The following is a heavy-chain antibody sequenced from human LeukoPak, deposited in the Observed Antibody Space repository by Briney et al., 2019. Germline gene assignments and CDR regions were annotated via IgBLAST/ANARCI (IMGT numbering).Heavy chain of an antibody. CDR2: ISSSGSTI. J-gene: IGHJ4*02. CDR3: ARVLITGVDY. D-gene: IGHD7-27*01. Sequence: GGSLRLSCAASGFTFSSHEMNWVRQAPGKGLEWVSYISSSGSTIYYADSVKGRFTISRDNAKNSLYLQMNSLRAEDTAVYYCARVLITGVDYWGQGTLVTVSS. CDR1: GFTFSSHE. V-gene: IGHV3-48*03.